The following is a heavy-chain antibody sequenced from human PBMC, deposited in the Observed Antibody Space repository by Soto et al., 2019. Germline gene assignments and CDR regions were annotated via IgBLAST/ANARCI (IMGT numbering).Heavy chain of an antibody. D-gene: IGHD4-4*01. J-gene: IGHJ4*02. CDR1: GYTVTNYY. V-gene: IGHV1-46*04. Sequence: ASVKVSCKASGYTVTNYYMHWVRQAPGQGLEWMGIINPIGDDTTYAQKLQGRVTMTRDTSTSTVYMELSSLKSEDTAVYYCASPMTIVTRLGYWGQGTLVTAPQ. CDR3: ASPMTIVTRLGY. CDR2: INPIGDDT.